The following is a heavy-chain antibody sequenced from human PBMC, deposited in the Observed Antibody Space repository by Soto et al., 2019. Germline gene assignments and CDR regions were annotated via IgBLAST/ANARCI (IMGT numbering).Heavy chain of an antibody. Sequence: QVQLQESGPGLLKPSETLSLTCTISGASTGGYYWSWIRQSPGRGLEWIGYVFSSGSTNYSPSLQSRVAISIDTSKRHFFLKLTSVTAADTALYYCARHWWSSGSYLVFDSWGQGTQVTVSS. CDR3: ARHWWSSGSYLVFDS. CDR1: GASTGGYY. J-gene: IGHJ4*02. CDR2: VFSSGST. V-gene: IGHV4-59*08. D-gene: IGHD6-19*01.